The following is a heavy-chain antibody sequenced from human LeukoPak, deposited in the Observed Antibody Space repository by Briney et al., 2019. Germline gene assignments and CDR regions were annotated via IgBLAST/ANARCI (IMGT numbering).Heavy chain of an antibody. D-gene: IGHD6-13*01. CDR2: INHSGST. Sequence: SETLSVICAVYGLSFSGYYWSWIRQPPGKGLEWIGEINHSGSTNYNPSLKSRVTISVDTSKNQFSLKLSSVTAADTAVYYCARHKRQQLPDPLYAFDIWGQGTMVTVSS. J-gene: IGHJ3*02. CDR1: GLSFSGYY. V-gene: IGHV4-34*01. CDR3: ARHKRQQLPDPLYAFDI.